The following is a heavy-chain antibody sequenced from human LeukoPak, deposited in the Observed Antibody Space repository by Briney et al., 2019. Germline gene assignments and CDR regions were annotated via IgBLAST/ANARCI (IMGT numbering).Heavy chain of an antibody. CDR3: ARASYQYYFDY. V-gene: IGHV4-34*01. D-gene: IGHD1-26*01. CDR1: GGSFSGYY. Sequence: PSETLSLTCAVYGGSFSGYYWSWIRQPPGKGLEWIGEINHSGSTNYNPSLKSRVTISVDTSKNQFSLKLSSVTAADTAVYYCARASYQYYFDYWGQGTLVTVSS. CDR2: INHSGST. J-gene: IGHJ4*02.